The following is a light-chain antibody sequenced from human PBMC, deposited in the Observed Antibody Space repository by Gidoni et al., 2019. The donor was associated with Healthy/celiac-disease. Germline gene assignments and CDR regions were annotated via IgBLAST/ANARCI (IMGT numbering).Light chain of an antibody. CDR3: QSYDSSNHAV. CDR1: SGSIASNS. J-gene: IGLJ7*01. Sequence: FMLTQPHSVSESPGKTVTISCTRSSGSIASNSVHCYQQRPGSAPTTVIYEDNQRPSGDPDRFSGSIDSSANSASLTISGLKTEDEADYYCQSYDSSNHAVFGGGTQLTVL. CDR2: EDN. V-gene: IGLV6-57*04.